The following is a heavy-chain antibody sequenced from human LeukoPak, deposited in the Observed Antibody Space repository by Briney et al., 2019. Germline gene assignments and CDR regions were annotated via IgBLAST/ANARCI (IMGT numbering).Heavy chain of an antibody. CDR3: ARWGYYYCGMDV. Sequence: ASVRVSCKASGYTFSSYDMNWVRQATGQGLEWMGWMNPNSGNTGLAQKFRGRVTMTTDTSTSTAYMELRSLRSDDTAVYYCARWGYYYCGMDVWGQGTTVTASS. J-gene: IGHJ6*02. D-gene: IGHD3-16*01. CDR1: GYTFSSYD. V-gene: IGHV1-8*01. CDR2: MNPNSGNT.